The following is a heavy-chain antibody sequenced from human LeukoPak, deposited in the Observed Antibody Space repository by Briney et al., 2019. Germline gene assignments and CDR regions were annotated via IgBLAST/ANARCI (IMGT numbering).Heavy chain of an antibody. CDR3: ATAPAAADSF. CDR2: IERDGSKK. CDR1: GFTFSSFW. Sequence: GGSLRLSCAASGFTFSSFWMTWVRQAPGKGLERVANIERDGSKKNYVDSVKGRFTISRDNAKNSLFLQMSSLRAKDTAVYYCATAPAAADSFWGQGTLVAVSS. D-gene: IGHD6-13*01. J-gene: IGHJ1*01. V-gene: IGHV3-7*01.